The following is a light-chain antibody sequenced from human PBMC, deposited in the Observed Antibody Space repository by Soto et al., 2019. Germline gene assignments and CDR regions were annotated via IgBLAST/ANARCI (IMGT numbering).Light chain of an antibody. CDR2: EVS. CDR1: RSDVGGYNC. J-gene: IGLJ2*01. Sequence: QSALTQPASVSGSPGQSITISCTGTRSDVGGYNCVSCYQQHPGNAPKVMIYEVSNRPSGVSNRFSGSKSGNTASLTTSGLQAEDEADYYCTSYAGSNNFVVFGGGTKLTVL. CDR3: TSYAGSNNFVV. V-gene: IGLV2-14*01.